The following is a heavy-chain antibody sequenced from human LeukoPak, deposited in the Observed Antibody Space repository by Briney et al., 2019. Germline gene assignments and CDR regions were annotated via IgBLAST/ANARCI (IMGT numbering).Heavy chain of an antibody. D-gene: IGHD6-13*01. CDR2: IRYDGSNK. V-gene: IGHV3-30*02. CDR3: AKDRVYSSTSYFDY. J-gene: IGHJ4*02. Sequence: GGSLRLSCAASGFTFSSYGMHWVRQAPGKGLEWVAFIRYDGSNKYYADSVKGRFTISRDNSKNTLYLQMNSLRAEDTAVYYCAKDRVYSSTSYFDYWGQGTLVTVSS. CDR1: GFTFSSYG.